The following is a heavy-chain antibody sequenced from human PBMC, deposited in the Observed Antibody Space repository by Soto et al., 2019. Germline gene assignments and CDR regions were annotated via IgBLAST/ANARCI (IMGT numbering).Heavy chain of an antibody. CDR1: GFTFSSYS. Sequence: EVQLVESGGGLVQPGESLSLSCAASGFTFSSYSMNWVRQAPGKGLEWVSYISGGSGSIYYADSVKGRFTISRHNAKNSQYLQMNSLRDEDTAVYFCARAVARPFFYYYYGMDVWAQVATVTVSS. D-gene: IGHD6-6*01. V-gene: IGHV3-48*02. J-gene: IGHJ6*02. CDR2: ISGGSGSI. CDR3: ARAVARPFFYYYYGMDV.